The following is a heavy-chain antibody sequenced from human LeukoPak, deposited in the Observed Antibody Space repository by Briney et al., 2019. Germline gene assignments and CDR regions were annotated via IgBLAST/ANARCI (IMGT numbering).Heavy chain of an antibody. D-gene: IGHD1-1*01. J-gene: IGHJ4*02. CDR3: ARAYNSHFDY. Sequence: GGSLRLSCAASGFTFSSYWMHWVRQAPGKGLVCVSRIKSDGSSTSYADSVKGRFTISRDDAKNTLYLQMNSLRAEDTAVYYCARAYNSHFDYWGQEALVTVSS. CDR2: IKSDGSST. CDR1: GFTFSSYW. V-gene: IGHV3-74*01.